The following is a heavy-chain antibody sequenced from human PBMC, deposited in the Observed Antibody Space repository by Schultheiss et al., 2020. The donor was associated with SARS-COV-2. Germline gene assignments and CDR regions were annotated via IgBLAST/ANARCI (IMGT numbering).Heavy chain of an antibody. CDR1: GGSIGRGSYY. J-gene: IGHJ6*02. CDR3: ASAFRGYNKGVDHYFGMDV. V-gene: IGHV4-61*02. CDR2: VYTSGST. D-gene: IGHD5-18*01. Sequence: SETLSLTCTVSGGSIGRGSYYWSWVRQPAGKGLEWIGRVYTSGSTNYNTSLKSRVTMSIDTSKNQFSLKLTSVTVADTAVYYCASAFRGYNKGVDHYFGMDVWGQGTTVTVSS.